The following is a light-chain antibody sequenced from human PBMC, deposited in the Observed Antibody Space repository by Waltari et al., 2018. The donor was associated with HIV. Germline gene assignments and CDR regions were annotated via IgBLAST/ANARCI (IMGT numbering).Light chain of an antibody. J-gene: IGLJ2*01. CDR3: ATWDASLRGVV. CDR1: LSNIGSHY. Sequence: QSVLTQSPSVSAPPGQMVTISCYGSLSNIGSHYFSCYPLFPGAAPKLLIYDNNRRPSGIPDRFSASKSGTSVTLGITGLQTGDEADYYCATWDASLRGVVFGGGTKLTVL. V-gene: IGLV1-51*01. CDR2: DNN.